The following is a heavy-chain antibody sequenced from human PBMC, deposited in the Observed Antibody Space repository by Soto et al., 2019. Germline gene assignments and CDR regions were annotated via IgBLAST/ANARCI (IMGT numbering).Heavy chain of an antibody. CDR2: IYYSGRT. J-gene: IGHJ4*02. V-gene: IGHV4-59*08. D-gene: IGHD3-16*01. CDR3: ARGPRGSYFYY. Sequence: QVQLQESGPGLVKPSETLSLTCTVSGGSISSYYWSWIRQPPGKGLEWIGYIYYSGRTNYNPSHKSRVTISVDTSKNQFSRKLGSVTAADTAVYYCARGPRGSYFYYWGQGTLVTGSS. CDR1: GGSISSYY.